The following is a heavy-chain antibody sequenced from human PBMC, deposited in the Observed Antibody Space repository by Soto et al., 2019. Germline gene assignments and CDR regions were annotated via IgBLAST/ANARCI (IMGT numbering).Heavy chain of an antibody. D-gene: IGHD2-15*01. J-gene: IGHJ6*02. Sequence: QVQLVQSGAEVKKPGSSVKVSCKASGGTFSSYAISWVRQAPGQGLEWMGGFIPIFGTANYAQKFQGRVTITADKATSTAYMELSSLRSEDMGVYYCARHPGGRGYYYGMDVWGQGTTVTVSS. CDR1: GGTFSSYA. V-gene: IGHV1-69*14. CDR3: ARHPGGRGYYYGMDV. CDR2: FIPIFGTA.